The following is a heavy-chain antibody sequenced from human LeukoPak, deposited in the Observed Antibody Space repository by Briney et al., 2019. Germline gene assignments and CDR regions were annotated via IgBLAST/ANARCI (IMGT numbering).Heavy chain of an antibody. D-gene: IGHD3-10*01. V-gene: IGHV4-30-4*01. Sequence: PSETLSLTCTVSGGSISSGDYYWSWIRQPPGKGLEWIGYIYYSGSTYYNPSLKSRVTISVDTSKNQFSLKLSSVTAADTAVYYCARDRITMVRGEGGIDHWGQGTLVTVSS. CDR1: GGSISSGDYY. CDR2: IYYSGST. J-gene: IGHJ5*02. CDR3: ARDRITMVRGEGGIDH.